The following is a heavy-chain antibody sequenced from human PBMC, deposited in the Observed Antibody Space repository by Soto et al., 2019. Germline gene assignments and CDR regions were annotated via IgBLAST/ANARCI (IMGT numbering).Heavy chain of an antibody. J-gene: IGHJ6*03. CDR3: ARGRSNSWTKSWDYMDV. CDR2: IKQDGSEK. CDR1: GFTFSSYW. Sequence: GGSLRLSCAASGFTFSSYWMSWVRQAPGKGLEWVANIKQDGSEKYYVDSVKGRFTISRDNAKNSLYLQMNSLRAEDTAVYYCARGRSNSWTKSWDYMDVWGKGTTVTVSS. D-gene: IGHD6-13*01. V-gene: IGHV3-7*01.